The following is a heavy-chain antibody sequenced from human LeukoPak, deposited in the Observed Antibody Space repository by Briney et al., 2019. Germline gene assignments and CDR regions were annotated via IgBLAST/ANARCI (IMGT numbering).Heavy chain of an antibody. CDR3: ARVSTNDRRNAFDI. J-gene: IGHJ3*02. Sequence: GGSLRLSCAASGFTFSYYAMYWVRQAPGKGLEYVSAITGDGGYTYYANSVKGRFTISRDNSKKTLYLQMGSLRADDMAVYYCARVSTNDRRNAFDIWGQGTMVTVSS. CDR1: GFTFSYYA. CDR2: ITGDGGYT. V-gene: IGHV3-64*01. D-gene: IGHD2-8*01.